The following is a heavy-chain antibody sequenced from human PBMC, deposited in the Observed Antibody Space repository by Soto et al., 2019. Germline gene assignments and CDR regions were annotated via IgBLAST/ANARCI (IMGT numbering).Heavy chain of an antibody. Sequence: ASVKVSCKASGYTFTSYGISWVRQAPGQGLEWMGWIGAYNGNTNYAQKLQGRVTMTTDTSTSTAYMELRSLRSDDTAVYYCARAYCSSTSCYFAYWGQGTLVTVSS. D-gene: IGHD2-2*01. CDR3: ARAYCSSTSCYFAY. J-gene: IGHJ4*02. CDR2: IGAYNGNT. V-gene: IGHV1-18*01. CDR1: GYTFTSYG.